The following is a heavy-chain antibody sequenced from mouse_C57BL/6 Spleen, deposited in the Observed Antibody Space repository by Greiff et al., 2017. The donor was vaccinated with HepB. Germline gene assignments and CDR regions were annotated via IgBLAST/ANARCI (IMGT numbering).Heavy chain of an antibody. Sequence: QVQLQQPGAELVMPGASVKLSCKASGYTFTSYWMHWVKQRPGQGLEWIGEIDPSDSYTNYNQKCKGKSTLTVDKSSSTAYMQLSSLTSEDSAVYYCARRDDYDGFYFDYWGQGTTLTVSS. CDR2: IDPSDSYT. CDR3: ARRDDYDGFYFDY. D-gene: IGHD2-4*01. J-gene: IGHJ2*01. V-gene: IGHV1-69*01. CDR1: GYTFTSYW.